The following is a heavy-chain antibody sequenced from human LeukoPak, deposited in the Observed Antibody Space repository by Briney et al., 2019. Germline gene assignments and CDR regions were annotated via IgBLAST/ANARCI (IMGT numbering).Heavy chain of an antibody. J-gene: IGHJ4*02. CDR3: ARVVPAATGGYFDY. CDR1: VFTFSSYE. D-gene: IGHD2-2*01. V-gene: IGHV3-48*03. CDR2: ISSSGSTI. Sequence: PGGSLSLSCAASVFTFSSYEMNWVRQAPGKGLEWVSYISSSGSTIYYADSVKGRFPISRDNAKNSLYLQMNSLRAEDTAVYYCARVVPAATGGYFDYWGQGTLVTVSS.